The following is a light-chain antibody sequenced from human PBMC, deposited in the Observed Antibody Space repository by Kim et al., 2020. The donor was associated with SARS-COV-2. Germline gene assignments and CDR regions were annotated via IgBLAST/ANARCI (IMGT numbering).Light chain of an antibody. CDR1: SRSVSTSSY. CDR3: VLYMRSDFWV. V-gene: IGLV8-61*01. Sequence: GGTVTLTCGLSSRSVSTSSYPSWYQQTPGQAPRTLIYSTNTRSSGVPDRFSGSILDNKAALTITGAQADDESDYYCVLYMRSDFWVFGGGTQLTVL. J-gene: IGLJ3*02. CDR2: STN.